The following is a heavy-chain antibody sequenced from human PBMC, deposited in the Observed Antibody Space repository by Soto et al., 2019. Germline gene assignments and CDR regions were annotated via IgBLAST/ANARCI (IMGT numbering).Heavy chain of an antibody. CDR1: LVSISSGNW. Sequence: QVQLQESGPGLVEPSGTLSLTCAVSLVSISSGNWWSWVRQPPGRGLEYIGEISHSGTTNYNPSLESRLTLSLAASKNLSSLKLTSVTAADTAVYYCATKNVPTPGNYWGQANLLIVPS. V-gene: IGHV4-4*02. D-gene: IGHD2-2*01. CDR2: ISHSGTT. CDR3: ATKNVPTPGNY. J-gene: IGHJ4*02.